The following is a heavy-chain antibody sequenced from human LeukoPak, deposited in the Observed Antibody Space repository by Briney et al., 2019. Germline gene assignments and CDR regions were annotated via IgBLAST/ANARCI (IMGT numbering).Heavy chain of an antibody. J-gene: IGHJ3*01. Sequence: GGSLRLSCTASGFTFGDYAMSWVRQAPGKGLEWVSFIRSKASGGTAEYDASVKDRFTISRDDSKSIAYLQMNSLKTEDTAVYFCTRDRYGVRVFDVWGQGTMVTVSS. CDR1: GFTFGDYA. D-gene: IGHD3-3*01. CDR3: TRDRYGVRVFDV. CDR2: IRSKASGGTA. V-gene: IGHV3-49*04.